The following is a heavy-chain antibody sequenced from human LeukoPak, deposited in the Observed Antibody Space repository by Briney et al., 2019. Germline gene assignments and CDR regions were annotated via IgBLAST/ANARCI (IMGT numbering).Heavy chain of an antibody. Sequence: GRSLRLSCAASGFTFSSYGMHWVRQGPGEGLEWVAVISPDGSGKFYADSVKGRFTISRDNPMNTLFLQMNSLRGDDTAVYYCAKERGAFSAYDYWGQGTLVTVSS. CDR1: GFTFSSYG. J-gene: IGHJ4*02. CDR2: ISPDGSGK. CDR3: AKERGAFSAYDY. D-gene: IGHD6-19*01. V-gene: IGHV3-30*18.